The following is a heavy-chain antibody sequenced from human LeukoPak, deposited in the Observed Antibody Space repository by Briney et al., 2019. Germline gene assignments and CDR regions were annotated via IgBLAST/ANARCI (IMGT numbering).Heavy chain of an antibody. Sequence: PGGSLRLSCAASGFTFSSYAMSWVRQAPGKGLEWVSAISGTGGSTYYADSVKGRFTISRDNSKNSLYLQMNSLRVEDTAVYYCARGGWYYFDYWGQGTLVTVPS. J-gene: IGHJ4*02. CDR3: ARGGWYYFDY. D-gene: IGHD6-19*01. CDR1: GFTFSSYA. CDR2: ISGTGGST. V-gene: IGHV3-23*01.